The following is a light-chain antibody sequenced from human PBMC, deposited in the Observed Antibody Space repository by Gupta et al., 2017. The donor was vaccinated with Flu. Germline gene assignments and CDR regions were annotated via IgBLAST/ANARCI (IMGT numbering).Light chain of an antibody. J-gene: IGKJ5*01. CDR2: AAS. V-gene: IGKV3-15*01. CDR3: QQYDSWPPLT. CDR1: QSVKNN. Sequence: EIVMTKSPATLSVSPGEGATLSCMASQSVKNNLAWYQKKPGQAPRLLIYAASTRATGIPARFSGSGSGTEFTLTIISLQSEDFAVYYCQQYDSWPPLTFGQGTRLEIK.